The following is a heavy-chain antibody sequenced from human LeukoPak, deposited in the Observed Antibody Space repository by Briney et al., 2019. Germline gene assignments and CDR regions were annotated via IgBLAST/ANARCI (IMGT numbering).Heavy chain of an antibody. V-gene: IGHV3-23*01. CDR1: GFTFSSYA. CDR3: AIMHPYYDGNGYWVQ. D-gene: IGHD3-22*01. CDR2: ISVSGAST. Sequence: GESLRLSCAASGFTFSSYAMSWFRQAPGKGLEWVSGISVSGASTSNADPVKGRFTISRDNPRNTLYLQMNSLRAEDTALYYCAIMHPYYDGNGYWVQWGQGTLVTVSS. J-gene: IGHJ4*02.